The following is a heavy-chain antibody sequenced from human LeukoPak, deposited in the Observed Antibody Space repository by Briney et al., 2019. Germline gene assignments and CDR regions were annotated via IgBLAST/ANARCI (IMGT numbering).Heavy chain of an antibody. CDR2: ISGSGGST. CDR3: ARGGVDYYGSGTYYLMYYFDY. CDR1: GFTFSSYW. D-gene: IGHD3-10*01. Sequence: PGGSLRLSCAASGFTFSSYWMSWVRQAPGKGLEWVSAISGSGGSTYYADSVKGRFTISRDDPHNTLYLQMNSLRAEDTAVYFCARGGVDYYGSGTYYLMYYFDYRGQGALVTVSS. V-gene: IGHV3-23*01. J-gene: IGHJ4*02.